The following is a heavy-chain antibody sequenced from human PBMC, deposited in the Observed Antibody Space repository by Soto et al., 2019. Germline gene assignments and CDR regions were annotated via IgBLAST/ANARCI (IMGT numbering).Heavy chain of an antibody. J-gene: IGHJ4*02. CDR1: GYDFSTHW. CDR3: ERLFKDAGFWAYFDY. D-gene: IGHD3-16*01. V-gene: IGHV5-51*01. Sequence: PGESLKISCKASGYDFSTHWIGWVRHMPGKGLQWMAIIYPSDSDTKYSPSFQGHVTISVDKSISTAYLQWSGLQASDSAKYYCERLFKDAGFWAYFDYWGPGTLVPVYS. CDR2: IYPSDSDT.